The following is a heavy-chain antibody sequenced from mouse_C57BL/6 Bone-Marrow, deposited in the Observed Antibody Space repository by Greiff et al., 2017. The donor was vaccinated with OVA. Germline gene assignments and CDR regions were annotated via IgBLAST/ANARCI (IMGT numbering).Heavy chain of an antibody. D-gene: IGHD1-1*01. CDR3: ARGALYYYVSSYDWYFDV. V-gene: IGHV2-2*01. Sequence: QVQLKESGPGLVQPSQSLSITCTVSGFSLTSYGVHWVRQSPGKGLEWLGVIWSGGSTDYNAAFISRLSISKDNSKSQVFFKMNSLQADDTAIYYCARGALYYYVSSYDWYFDVWGTGTTVTVSS. J-gene: IGHJ1*03. CDR1: GFSLTSYG. CDR2: IWSGGST.